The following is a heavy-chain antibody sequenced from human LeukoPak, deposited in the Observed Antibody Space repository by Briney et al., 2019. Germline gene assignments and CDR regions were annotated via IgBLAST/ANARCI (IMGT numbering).Heavy chain of an antibody. Sequence: PGGSLRLSCTASGFTFGDYAMSWVRQAPGKGLEWVGFIRSKAYGGTTEYAASVKGRFTISRDDSKSIAYLQMNSLKTEDTAVYYCTRVRGSSGYYLESFDYWGQGTLVTVSS. V-gene: IGHV3-49*04. CDR2: IRSKAYGGTT. CDR3: TRVRGSSGYYLESFDY. CDR1: GFTFGDYA. J-gene: IGHJ4*02. D-gene: IGHD3-22*01.